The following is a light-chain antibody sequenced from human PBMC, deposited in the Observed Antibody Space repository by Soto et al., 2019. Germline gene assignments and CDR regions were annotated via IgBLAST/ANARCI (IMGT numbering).Light chain of an antibody. CDR2: GAS. J-gene: IGKJ2*01. CDR1: QSVTGNS. V-gene: IGKV3-20*01. CDR3: LQFGSAPYT. Sequence: ENVLTQSPGTLSVSPGERVTLSCRASQSVTGNSLAWYQQKVGQAPRAIIYGASTRAAGSPDRFSGSGSGTDFTLTISRLEPEDLAVYYCLQFGSAPYTFGQGTKLEIK.